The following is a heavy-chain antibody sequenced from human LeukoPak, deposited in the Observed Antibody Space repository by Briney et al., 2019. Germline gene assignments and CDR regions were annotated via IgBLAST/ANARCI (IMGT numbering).Heavy chain of an antibody. CDR2: TRGSGSGM. J-gene: IGHJ4*02. CDR1: GFAFSDYS. D-gene: IGHD7-27*01. CDR3: ARDDNWGFDY. Sequence: GGSLRLSCAASGFAFSDYSMNWVRQAPGRGLEGVANTRGSGSGMGSGNYYAGAAKGRFTISRDNAKNSLYLQMNSLRAEDMALYYCARDDNWGFDYWGQGALVTVSS. V-gene: IGHV3-21*05.